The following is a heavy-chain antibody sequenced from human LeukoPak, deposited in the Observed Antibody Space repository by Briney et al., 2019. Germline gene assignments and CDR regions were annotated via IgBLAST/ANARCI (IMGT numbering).Heavy chain of an antibody. Sequence: GGSLRLSCAASGFTFDDYAMHWVRQAPGRGLEWVSGINWKTGNGIYADSVKGRFTISRDNAKNSLYLQMSSLRAEDTALYYCTRRAARWQFDLWGRGTLLTVSS. CDR1: GFTFDDYA. CDR2: INWKTGNG. J-gene: IGHJ2*01. V-gene: IGHV3-9*01. CDR3: TRRAARWQFDL. D-gene: IGHD5-24*01.